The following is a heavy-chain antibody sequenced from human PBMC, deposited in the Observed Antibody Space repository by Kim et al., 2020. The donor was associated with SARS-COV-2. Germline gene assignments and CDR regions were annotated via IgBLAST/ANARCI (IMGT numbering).Heavy chain of an antibody. Sequence: SVKVSCKASGGTFSSYAISWVRQAPGQGLEWMGRIIPILGIANYAQKFQGRVTITADKSTSTAYMELSSLRSEDTAVYYCASGTIFGVVKYYYYYYMDVWGKGTTVTVSS. V-gene: IGHV1-69*04. CDR2: IIPILGIA. CDR3: ASGTIFGVVKYYYYYYMDV. D-gene: IGHD3-3*01. CDR1: GGTFSSYA. J-gene: IGHJ6*03.